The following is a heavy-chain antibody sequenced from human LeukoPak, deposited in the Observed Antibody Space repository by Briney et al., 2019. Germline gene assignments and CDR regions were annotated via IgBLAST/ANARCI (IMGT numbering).Heavy chain of an antibody. D-gene: IGHD6-13*01. J-gene: IGHJ4*02. CDR3: ARYTVGTGSSWSLYYFDY. CDR2: INHSGST. V-gene: IGHV4-34*01. CDR1: GGSFSGYY. Sequence: PSETLSLTCAVYGGSFSGYYWSWIRQPPGKGLEWIGEINHSGSTNYNPSLKSRVTISVDTSKNQFSLKLSSVTAADTAVYYCARYTVGTGSSWSLYYFDYWGQGTLVTVSS.